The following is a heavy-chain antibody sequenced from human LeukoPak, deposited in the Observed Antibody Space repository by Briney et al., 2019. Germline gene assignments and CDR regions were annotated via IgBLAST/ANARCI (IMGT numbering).Heavy chain of an antibody. D-gene: IGHD1-14*01. CDR2: IYPSGST. Sequence: SETLSLTCTVSDGSIIPYYWSWIRQPAGKGLEWIGRIYPSGSTTYNPSLKSRVTMSVDTSKNQFSLKLTSVTAADTAVYYCAKLSPNRWFDPWGQGSLVTVSS. CDR1: DGSIIPYY. J-gene: IGHJ5*02. CDR3: AKLSPNRWFDP. V-gene: IGHV4-4*07.